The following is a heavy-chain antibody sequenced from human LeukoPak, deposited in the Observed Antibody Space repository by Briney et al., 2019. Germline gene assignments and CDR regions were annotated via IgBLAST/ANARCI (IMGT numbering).Heavy chain of an antibody. V-gene: IGHV6-1*01. J-gene: IGHJ3*02. D-gene: IGHD6-19*01. CDR1: GDSVSSNSAA. CDR3: ARDVESGWYSLRNDAFDI. Sequence: SQTLSLTCAISGDSVSSNSAAWNWIRQSPSRGLEWLGRTYYRSKWYNDYAVSVKGRITINPDTSKNQFSLQLNSVTPEDTAVYYCARDVESGWYSLRNDAFDIWGQGTMVTVSS. CDR2: TYYRSKWYN.